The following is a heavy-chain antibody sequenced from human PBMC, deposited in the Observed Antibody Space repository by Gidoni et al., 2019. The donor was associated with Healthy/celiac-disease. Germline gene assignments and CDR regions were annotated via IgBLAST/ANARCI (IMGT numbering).Heavy chain of an antibody. J-gene: IGHJ6*02. CDR1: GFTFSSYA. CDR2: ISYDGSNK. V-gene: IGHV3-30*04. Sequence: QVQLVESGGGGVQPGRSLRLSCAASGFTFSSYAMHWVRQAPGKGLEWVAVISYDGSNKYYADSVKGRFNISRDNSKNTLYLQMNSLRAEDTAVYYCARAGDYWSYYYYGMDVWGQGTTVTVSS. D-gene: IGHD4-17*01. CDR3: ARAGDYWSYYYYGMDV.